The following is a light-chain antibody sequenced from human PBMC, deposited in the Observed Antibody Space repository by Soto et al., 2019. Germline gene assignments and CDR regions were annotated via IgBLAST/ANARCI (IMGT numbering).Light chain of an antibody. V-gene: IGLV2-14*01. CDR3: ISYTSSSTHVV. Sequence: QSALTQPASVSGSPGQSITISCTGTSSDGGGYNYVSWYQQHPGKAPKLMIYDVSNRPSGVSNRFSGSKSGNTASLTISGLLAEDEADYYCISYTSSSTHVVFGGGTKLTVL. CDR2: DVS. J-gene: IGLJ2*01. CDR1: SSDGGGYNY.